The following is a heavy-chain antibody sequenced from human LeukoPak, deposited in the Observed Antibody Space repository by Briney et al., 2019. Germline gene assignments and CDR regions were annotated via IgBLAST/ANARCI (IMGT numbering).Heavy chain of an antibody. Sequence: SETLSLTCTFSGGSISSGDYWAWIRQPPGKGLEWIGYIHYRGSTYYNPSLKSRVTISVDTSKNQFSLKLSSVTAADTAVYYCARYYYDSSGHYAYFDYWGQGTLVTVSS. CDR2: IHYRGST. CDR3: ARYYYDSSGHYAYFDY. V-gene: IGHV4-30-4*02. J-gene: IGHJ4*02. CDR1: GGSISSGDY. D-gene: IGHD3-22*01.